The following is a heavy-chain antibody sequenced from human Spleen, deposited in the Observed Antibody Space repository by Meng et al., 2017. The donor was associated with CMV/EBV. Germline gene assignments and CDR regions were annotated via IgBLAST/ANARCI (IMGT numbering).Heavy chain of an antibody. J-gene: IGHJ3*02. Sequence: ASVKVSCKVSGFTLSEFSMHWVRQTPEKGLEWMGGFNPKDDETLYAQKFQGRVTITADKSTSTAYMELSSLRSEDTAVYYCARESERQAAPERDIVVVPAVDGAFDIWGQGTMVTVSS. D-gene: IGHD2-2*01. CDR3: ARESERQAAPERDIVVVPAVDGAFDI. CDR2: FNPKDDET. CDR1: GFTLSEFS. V-gene: IGHV1-24*01.